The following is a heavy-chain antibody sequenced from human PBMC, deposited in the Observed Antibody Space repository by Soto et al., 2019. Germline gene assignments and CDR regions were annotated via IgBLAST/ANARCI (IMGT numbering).Heavy chain of an antibody. Sequence: SETLSLTCTVSGGSISSGDYYWSWIRQPPGKGLEWIGYIYYSGSTYCNPSLKSRVTISVDTSKNQFSLKLSSVTAADTAVYYCARVRVAPNSGGMDVWGQGTTVTVSS. D-gene: IGHD3-3*01. J-gene: IGHJ6*02. CDR1: GGSISSGDYY. CDR2: IYYSGST. V-gene: IGHV4-30-4*01. CDR3: ARVRVAPNSGGMDV.